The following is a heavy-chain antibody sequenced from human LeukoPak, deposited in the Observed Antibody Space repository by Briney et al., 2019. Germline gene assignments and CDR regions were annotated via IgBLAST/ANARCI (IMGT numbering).Heavy chain of an antibody. CDR1: GFTFSNAW. J-gene: IGHJ3*02. CDR2: ISGSGGST. V-gene: IGHV3-23*01. CDR3: VKDPDPRYCSSTSCSPI. D-gene: IGHD2-2*01. Sequence: GGSLRLSCAASGFTFSNAWMSWVRQAPGKGLEWVSAISGSGGSTYYADSVKGRFTISRDNSKNTLYLQMNSLRVEDTAVYYCVKDPDPRYCSSTSCSPIWGQGTMVTVSS.